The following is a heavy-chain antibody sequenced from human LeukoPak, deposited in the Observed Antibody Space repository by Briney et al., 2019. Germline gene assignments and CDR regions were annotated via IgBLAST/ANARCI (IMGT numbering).Heavy chain of an antibody. CDR3: AKVQGYCSETSCYPDY. J-gene: IGHJ4*02. CDR2: INTNTGNP. V-gene: IGHV7-4-1*02. Sequence: GASAKVSCKASGYTFTSYAINWVRQAPGQGLEWMGWINTNTGNPTYAQGFTGRFVFSLDTSVNTAYLQISSLKTEDTAVYYCAKVQGYCSETSCYPDYWGQGTLVTVSS. CDR1: GYTFTSYA. D-gene: IGHD2-2*01.